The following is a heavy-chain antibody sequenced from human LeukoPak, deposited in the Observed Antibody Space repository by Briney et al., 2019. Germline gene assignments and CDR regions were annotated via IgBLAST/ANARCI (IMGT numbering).Heavy chain of an antibody. D-gene: IGHD2-2*01. CDR1: GGSISSYY. CDR3: ARVYCSSTSCPNWYFDL. J-gene: IGHJ2*01. Sequence: SETLSLTCTVSGGSISSYYWSWIRQPPGKGLEWIGYIYYSGSHNYNPSLKSRVTISVDTSKNQFSLKLSSVTAADTGVYYCARVYCSSTSCPNWYFDLWGRGPLVTVSS. CDR2: IYYSGSH. V-gene: IGHV4-59*01.